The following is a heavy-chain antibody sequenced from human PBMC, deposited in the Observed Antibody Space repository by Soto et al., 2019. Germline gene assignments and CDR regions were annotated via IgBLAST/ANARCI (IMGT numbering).Heavy chain of an antibody. CDR2: ISSSSSYI. Sequence: GGSLRLSCAASGFTFSSYSMNWVRQAPGKGLEWVSSISSSSSYIYYADSVKGRFTISRDNAKNSLYLQMNSLRAEDTAVYYCARDPSMYYCSGGSCYSWVYYYGMDVWGQGTTVTVSS. J-gene: IGHJ6*02. V-gene: IGHV3-21*01. CDR3: ARDPSMYYCSGGSCYSWVYYYGMDV. D-gene: IGHD2-15*01. CDR1: GFTFSSYS.